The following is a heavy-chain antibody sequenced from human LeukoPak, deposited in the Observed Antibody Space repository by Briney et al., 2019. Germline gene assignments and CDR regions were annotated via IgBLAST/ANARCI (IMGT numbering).Heavy chain of an antibody. D-gene: IGHD6-19*01. CDR1: GFTFSSYW. V-gene: IGHV3-74*01. CDR2: INSDGSST. CDR3: ASWLTLYSSGWYYFDY. Sequence: GGSLRLSCAASGFTFSSYWMHWVRQAPGKGLVWVSRINSDGSSTSYADSVKGRFTISRDNAKNTLYLQMNSLRAEDTAVYYCASWLTLYSSGWYYFDYWGQGTLVTVSS. J-gene: IGHJ4*02.